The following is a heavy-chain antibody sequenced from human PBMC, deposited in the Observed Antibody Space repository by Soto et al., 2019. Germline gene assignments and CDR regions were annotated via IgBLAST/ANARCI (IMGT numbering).Heavy chain of an antibody. CDR3: TRGRWSLDY. CDR2: IYYSGIT. D-gene: IGHD2-15*01. J-gene: IGHJ4*02. Sequence: SETLSLTCSFSGLSIISHYWSWIRQSPGKGLEWIGYIYYSGITDYNPSLESRLTISVDTSKNHFSLKLSSVTAADTAVYYCTRGRWSLDYWGQGTLVTVSS. V-gene: IGHV4-59*11. CDR1: GLSIISHY.